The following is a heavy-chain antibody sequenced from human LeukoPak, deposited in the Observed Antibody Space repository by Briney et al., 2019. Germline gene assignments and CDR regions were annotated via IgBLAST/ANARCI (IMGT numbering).Heavy chain of an antibody. CDR2: TGLESVHT. Sequence: GGSLRLSCAASGFIFSRHAMSWVRQAPGKGLEWVSTTGLESVHTLCADSVQGRFTVSRDNSGNTLDLQMDNLRVDDTAVYYCAKGDDIGKHPTRAYYFDIWGQGTLVTVSS. CDR3: AKGDDIGKHPTRAYYFDI. CDR1: GFIFSRHA. V-gene: IGHV3-23*01. D-gene: IGHD5-24*01. J-gene: IGHJ4*02.